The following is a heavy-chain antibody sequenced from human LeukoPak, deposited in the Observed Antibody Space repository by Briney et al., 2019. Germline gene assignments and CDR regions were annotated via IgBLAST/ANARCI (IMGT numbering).Heavy chain of an antibody. Sequence: SETLSLTCTVSGGSISSGGYYWSWIRQHPGKGLEWIGYIYYSGSTKYNPSLKSRVAISIDTSKNQFSLHLTSVTAADTAVYYCARGGATPMVFRYWGRGTLVTVSS. J-gene: IGHJ4*02. CDR2: IYYSGST. D-gene: IGHD3-10*01. CDR3: ARGGATPMVFRY. CDR1: GGSISSGGYY. V-gene: IGHV4-31*03.